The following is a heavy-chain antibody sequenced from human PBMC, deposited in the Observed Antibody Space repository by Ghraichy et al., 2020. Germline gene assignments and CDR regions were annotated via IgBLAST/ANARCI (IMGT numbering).Heavy chain of an antibody. CDR2: LYHSGST. D-gene: IGHD6-19*01. J-gene: IGHJ4*02. CDR3: ARAGGGWLYYFDF. V-gene: IGHV4-38-2*02. Sequence: SQTLSLTCTVSGSSINSGYYWGWIRQPPGKGLEWIGSLYHSGSTYYNPSLKSRVTMSVDMSKNQFSLMLSSVTAADTAVYYCARAGGGWLYYFDFWGQGTLVTVSS. CDR1: GSSINSGYY.